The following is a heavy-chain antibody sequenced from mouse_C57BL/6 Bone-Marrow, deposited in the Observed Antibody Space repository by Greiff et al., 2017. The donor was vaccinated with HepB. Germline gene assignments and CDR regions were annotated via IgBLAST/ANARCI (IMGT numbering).Heavy chain of an antibody. CDR1: GYTFTSYW. Sequence: VQLQQSGAELVMPGASVKLSCKASGYTFTSYWMHWVKQRPGQGLEWIGEIDPSDSYTNYNQKFKGKSTLTVDKSSSTAYMQLSSLTSEDSAVYYCAVYDYSYAMDYWGQGTSVTVSS. CDR2: IDPSDSYT. J-gene: IGHJ4*01. V-gene: IGHV1-69*01. D-gene: IGHD2-4*01. CDR3: AVYDYSYAMDY.